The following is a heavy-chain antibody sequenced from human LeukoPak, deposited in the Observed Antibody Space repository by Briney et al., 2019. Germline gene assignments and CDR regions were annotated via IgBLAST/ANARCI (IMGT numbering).Heavy chain of an antibody. V-gene: IGHV4-39*01. J-gene: IGHJ4*02. Sequence: SATLSLTCTVSGDSINSRNYYWGWIRQPPGKGLEWIGSLYFTGSTYYNPSLKSRVTISLDTSKKQFSLKLISVTGADTAVYYCARSLQGIWSGYEAPRRPFDQWGRGTLVTVTS. CDR2: LYFTGST. D-gene: IGHD3-3*01. CDR1: GDSINSRNYY. CDR3: ARSLQGIWSGYEAPRRPFDQ.